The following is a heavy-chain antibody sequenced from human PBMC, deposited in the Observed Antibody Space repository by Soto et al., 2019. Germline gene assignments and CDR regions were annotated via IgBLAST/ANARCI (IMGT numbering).Heavy chain of an antibody. D-gene: IGHD6-13*01. V-gene: IGHV1-2*02. Sequence: ASVKVSCKASGYTFTGYYMHWVRQAPGQGLEWMGWINPNSGGTNYAQKFQGRVTMTRDTSISTAYMELSRLRSDDTAVYYCARSYSSSWYMWFDPWGQGTLVTVSS. CDR3: ARSYSSSWYMWFDP. J-gene: IGHJ5*02. CDR1: GYTFTGYY. CDR2: INPNSGGT.